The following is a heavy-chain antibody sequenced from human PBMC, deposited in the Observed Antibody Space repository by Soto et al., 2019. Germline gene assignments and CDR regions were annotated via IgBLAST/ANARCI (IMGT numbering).Heavy chain of an antibody. V-gene: IGHV1-69*01. CDR2: IIPIFGTA. CDR3: ARDASRSSRVRYGTITRGFDY. CDR1: GGTFSSYA. J-gene: IGHJ4*02. Sequence: QVQLVQSGAEVKKPGSSVKVSCKASGGTFSSYAISWVRQAPGQGLEWMGGIIPIFGTANYAQKFEGRVTITADESTSTAYMELSSLRSEDTDVYYCARDASRSSRVRYGTITRGFDYWGQGTLVTVSS. D-gene: IGHD6-6*01.